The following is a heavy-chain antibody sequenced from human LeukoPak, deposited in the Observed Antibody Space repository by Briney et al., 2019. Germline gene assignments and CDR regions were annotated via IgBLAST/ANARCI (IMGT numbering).Heavy chain of an antibody. CDR2: INPNSGGT. J-gene: IGHJ2*01. Sequence: ASVKVSCKASGYTFTGYYMHWVRQAPGQGLEWMGWINPNSGGTNYAQKFQGRVTMTRDTSISTAYMELSRLRSDDTAVYYCARDPTCTVTPSWYFDLWGRGTLVTVSS. D-gene: IGHD4-17*01. V-gene: IGHV1-2*02. CDR3: ARDPTCTVTPSWYFDL. CDR1: GYTFTGYY.